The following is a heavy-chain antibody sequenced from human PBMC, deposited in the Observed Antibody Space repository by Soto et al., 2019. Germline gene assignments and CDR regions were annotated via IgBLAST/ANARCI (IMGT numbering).Heavy chain of an antibody. V-gene: IGHV4-30-2*01. CDR3: ARDRYYYGSGTKGGMDV. J-gene: IGHJ6*02. Sequence: QLQLQESGSGLVKPSQTLSLTSPFPVASIRRGVYSWGWIRKPPGKGLEWIGYIYHSGSTYYNPSLKSRVTISVDRSKNQFSLKLSSVTAADTAVYYCARDRYYYGSGTKGGMDVWGQGTTVTVSS. CDR1: VASIRRGVYS. CDR2: IYHSGST. D-gene: IGHD3-10*01.